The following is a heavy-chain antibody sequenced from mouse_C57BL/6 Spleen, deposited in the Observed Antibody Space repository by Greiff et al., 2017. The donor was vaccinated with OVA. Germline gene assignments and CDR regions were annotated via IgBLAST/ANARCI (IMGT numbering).Heavy chain of an antibody. D-gene: IGHD2-2*01. CDR1: GYTFTSYW. CDR3: ASGVWLRRGFAY. CDR2: IDPSDSYT. Sequence: QVQLQQPGAELVMPGASVKLSCKASGYTFTSYWMHWVKQRPGQGLEWIGEIDPSDSYTNYNQKFTGKSTLTVDKSSSTAYMQLSSLTSEDSAVYYCASGVWLRRGFAYWGQETLVTVSA. J-gene: IGHJ3*01. V-gene: IGHV1-69*01.